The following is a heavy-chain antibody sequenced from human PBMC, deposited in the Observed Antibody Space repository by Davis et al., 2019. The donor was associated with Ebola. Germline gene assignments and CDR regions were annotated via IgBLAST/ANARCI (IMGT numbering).Heavy chain of an antibody. CDR3: ARDRTPGIAVAEHIDN. Sequence: GGSLRLSCAASGFTFSSYWMSWVRQAPGKGLEWVANIKQDDSEEYYVDSVKGRFTISRDNAKNSLYLQMDSLRAEDTAVYYCARDRTPGIAVAEHIDNWGQGTTVTVSS. CDR1: GFTFSSYW. V-gene: IGHV3-7*01. D-gene: IGHD6-19*01. J-gene: IGHJ6*02. CDR2: IKQDDSEE.